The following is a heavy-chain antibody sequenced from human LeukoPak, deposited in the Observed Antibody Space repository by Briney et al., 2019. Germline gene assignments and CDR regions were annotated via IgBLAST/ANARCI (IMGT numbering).Heavy chain of an antibody. CDR3: ATKDGRWLQPDDAFDI. CDR1: GYSFTSYW. J-gene: IGHJ3*02. V-gene: IGHV5-51*01. CDR2: IYPGDSDT. D-gene: IGHD5-12*01. Sequence: PGESLKISCKGSGYSFTSYWIGWVRQMPGKGLEWMGIIYPGDSDTRYSPSFQGQVTISADKSISTAYLQWSSLKASDTAMYYCATKDGRWLQPDDAFDIWGQGTMVTVSS.